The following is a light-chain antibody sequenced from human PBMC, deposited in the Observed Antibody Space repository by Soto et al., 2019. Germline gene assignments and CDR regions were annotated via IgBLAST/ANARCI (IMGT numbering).Light chain of an antibody. V-gene: IGLV2-23*02. CDR2: EVT. CDR3: CSYVGSNIFYV. J-gene: IGLJ1*01. Sequence: QSALTQPASVSGSPGQSITISCTGTNSDLGTYNLVSWYQQHPGKAPKTIIYEVTKRPSGVSKRFSGSTSGNTASLTIAGLQAADEADYSCCSYVGSNIFYVFGTGTKVTVL. CDR1: NSDLGTYNL.